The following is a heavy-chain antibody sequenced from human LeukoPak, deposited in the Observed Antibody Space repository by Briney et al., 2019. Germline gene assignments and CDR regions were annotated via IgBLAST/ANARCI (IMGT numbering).Heavy chain of an antibody. CDR1: GFTFSSYA. CDR3: AKDSEYGDPSFDY. CDR2: ISGSGGST. J-gene: IGHJ4*02. V-gene: IGHV3-23*01. D-gene: IGHD4-17*01. Sequence: EGSLRLSCAASGFTFSSYAMSWVRQAPGKGLEWVSAISGSGGSTYYADSVKGRFTISRDNSKNTLYLQMNSLRVEDTAVYYCAKDSEYGDPSFDYWGQGTLVTVSS.